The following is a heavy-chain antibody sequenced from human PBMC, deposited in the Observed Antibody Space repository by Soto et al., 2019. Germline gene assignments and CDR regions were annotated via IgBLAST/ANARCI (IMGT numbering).Heavy chain of an antibody. D-gene: IGHD2-8*01. CDR2: IFPGDSDT. CDR3: AAAYGTRPNAFDI. CDR1: GYSFDNYW. J-gene: IGHJ3*02. Sequence: HGESLKISCKASGYSFDNYWIGWVRPMPGKGLEWMGMIFPGDSDTKDSPSLQGLITMSVDKSDSSAFLQWTSLNASDTAMYYRAAAYGTRPNAFDIWGQGTMVTVSS. V-gene: IGHV5-51*01.